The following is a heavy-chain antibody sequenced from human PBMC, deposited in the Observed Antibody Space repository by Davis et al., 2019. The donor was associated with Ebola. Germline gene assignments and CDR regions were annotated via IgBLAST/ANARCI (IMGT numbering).Heavy chain of an antibody. Sequence: MPSETLSLTCTVSGGSISSYYWSWIRQPPGKGLEWIGYIYYSGSTYYNPSLKSRVTISVDRSKNQFSLKLSSVTAADTAVYYCARELRTVTTKWVFDYWGQGTLVTVSS. CDR3: ARELRTVTTKWVFDY. CDR1: GGSISSYY. CDR2: IYYSGST. V-gene: IGHV4-59*01. D-gene: IGHD4-17*01. J-gene: IGHJ4*02.